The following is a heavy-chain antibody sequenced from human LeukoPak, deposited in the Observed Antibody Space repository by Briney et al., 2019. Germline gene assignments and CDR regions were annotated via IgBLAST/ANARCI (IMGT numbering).Heavy chain of an antibody. V-gene: IGHV3-9*01. CDR1: GFTFDDYA. J-gene: IGHJ3*02. D-gene: IGHD3-22*01. CDR3: AKGRRITMIVVVDAFDI. Sequence: GGSLRLSCAASGFTFDDYAMHWVRQAPGKGLEWVSGISWNSGSIDYADSVKGRFTISRDNAKNSLYLQMNSLRAEDTALYYCAKGRRITMIVVVDAFDIWGQGTMVTVSS. CDR2: ISWNSGSI.